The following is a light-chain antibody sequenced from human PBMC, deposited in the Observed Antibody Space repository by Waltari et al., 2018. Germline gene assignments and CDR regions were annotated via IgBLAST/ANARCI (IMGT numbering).Light chain of an antibody. CDR3: ETGCHVSWV. Sequence: RPGNGPRYLMNVNSDGSQTKGDGIPDRFAGSSSGAERYLLISRLQSEDDAVYYCETGCHVSWVFGGGTKLTVL. V-gene: IGLV4-69*01. CDR2: VNSDGSQ. J-gene: IGLJ3*02.